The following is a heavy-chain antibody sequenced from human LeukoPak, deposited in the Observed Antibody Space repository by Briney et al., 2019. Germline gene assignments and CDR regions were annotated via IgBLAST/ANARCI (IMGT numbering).Heavy chain of an antibody. CDR1: GFPHSSYA. D-gene: IGHD6-13*01. CDR3: AKVETAAAATLRGFDY. V-gene: IGHV3-23*01. CDR2: LGGSGGST. J-gene: IGHJ4*02. Sequence: GGSLRLSCAASGFPHSSYAMSWVRQAPGKGLEWVSSLGGSGGSTYYADIVKGRFTISRDNSKNTLYLQMNIQRADDTAVYYCAKVETAAAATLRGFDYWRQGTLVTVSS.